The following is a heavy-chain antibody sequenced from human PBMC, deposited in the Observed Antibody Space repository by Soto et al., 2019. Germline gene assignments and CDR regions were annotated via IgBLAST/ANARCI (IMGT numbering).Heavy chain of an antibody. J-gene: IGHJ3*02. D-gene: IGHD5-18*01. V-gene: IGHV3-23*01. CDR1: GFTFSSYA. Sequence: GGSLRLSCAASGFTFSSYAMSWVRQAPGKGLEWVSAISGSGGSTYYADSVKGRFTISRDNSKNTLYLQMNSLRAEDTAVYYCAKDDGSGYSYGPPRPDIWGQGTMVTVSS. CDR3: AKDDGSGYSYGPPRPDI. CDR2: ISGSGGST.